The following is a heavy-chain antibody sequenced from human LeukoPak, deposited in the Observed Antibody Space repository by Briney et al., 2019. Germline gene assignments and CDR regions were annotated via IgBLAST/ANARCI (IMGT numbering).Heavy chain of an antibody. CDR2: IYHSGST. J-gene: IGHJ3*02. CDR3: ARDLRVYGDAFDI. Sequence: SETLSLTCTVSGYSISSGYYWGWIRQPPRKWLGWIGSIYHSGSTYYNPSLKSRVTISVDTSKNQFSLKLSSVTAADTAVYYCARDLRVYGDAFDIWGQGTMVTVSS. V-gene: IGHV4-38-2*02. D-gene: IGHD5/OR15-5a*01. CDR1: GYSISSGYY.